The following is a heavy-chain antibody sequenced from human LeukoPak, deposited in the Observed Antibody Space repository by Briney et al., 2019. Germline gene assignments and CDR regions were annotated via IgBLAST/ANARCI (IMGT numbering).Heavy chain of an antibody. Sequence: SETLSLTRTVSGGSIRNYYWSWVRQPPGKGLEWIGYIYYSGITNYNPSLKSRVTISIDTSKNQFSLKLSSVTAADTAVYYCARCFGSGCPNGVFDYWGQGTLVTVSS. D-gene: IGHD6-19*01. V-gene: IGHV4-59*01. CDR3: ARCFGSGCPNGVFDY. J-gene: IGHJ4*02. CDR1: GGSIRNYY. CDR2: IYYSGIT.